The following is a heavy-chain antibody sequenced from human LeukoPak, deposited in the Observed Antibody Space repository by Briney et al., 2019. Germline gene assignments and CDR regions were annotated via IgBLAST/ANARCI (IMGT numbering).Heavy chain of an antibody. CDR2: ISYDGSNK. D-gene: IGHD6-13*01. CDR1: GFTFSSDA. V-gene: IGHV3-30-3*01. Sequence: GGSLRLSCAASGFTFSSDAMHWVRQAPGKGVEWVAVISYDGSNKYYADSVKGRFTISRDNSKNTLYLQMNSLGAEDTGVYYCARDRGSSWYIDHRGQGTLVTVSS. CDR3: ARDRGSSWYIDH. J-gene: IGHJ4*02.